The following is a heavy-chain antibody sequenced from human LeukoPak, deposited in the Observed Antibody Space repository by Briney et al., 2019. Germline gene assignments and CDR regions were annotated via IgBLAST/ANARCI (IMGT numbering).Heavy chain of an antibody. Sequence: GASVKVSCKASGGTFSSYAISWVRQAPGQGLQWMGGIIPIFGTANYAQKFQGRVTMTTDTSTSTAYMELRSLRSDDTAVYYCATYCSSTSCRSFDYWGQGTLVTVSS. J-gene: IGHJ4*02. CDR2: IIPIFGTA. CDR3: ATYCSSTSCRSFDY. CDR1: GGTFSSYA. V-gene: IGHV1-69*05. D-gene: IGHD2-2*01.